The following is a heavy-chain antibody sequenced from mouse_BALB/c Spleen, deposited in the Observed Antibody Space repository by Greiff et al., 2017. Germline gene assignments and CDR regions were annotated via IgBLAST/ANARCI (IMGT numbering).Heavy chain of an antibody. CDR3: ARDYYYGSYYYAMDY. Sequence: DVKLQESGPGLVKPSQSLSLTCSVTGYSITSGYYWNWIRQFPGNKLEWMGYISYDGSNNYNPSLKNRISITRDTSKNQFFLKLNSVTTEDTATYYCARDYYYGSYYYAMDYWGQGTSVTVSS. CDR2: ISYDGSN. J-gene: IGHJ4*01. V-gene: IGHV3-6*02. D-gene: IGHD1-1*01. CDR1: GYSITSGYY.